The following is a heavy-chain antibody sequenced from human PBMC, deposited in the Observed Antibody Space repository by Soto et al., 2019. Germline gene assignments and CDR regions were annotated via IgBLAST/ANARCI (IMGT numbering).Heavy chain of an antibody. CDR2: ISYDGSNK. V-gene: IGHV3-30-3*01. D-gene: IGHD6-13*01. J-gene: IGHJ3*02. Sequence: PGGSLRLSCAASGFTFSSYAMHWVRQAPGKGLEWVAVISYDGSNKYYADSVKGRFTISRDDSKNTLYLQMNSLRAEDTAVYYCARDPRGYSSSWDDAFDIWGQGTMVTVSS. CDR1: GFTFSSYA. CDR3: ARDPRGYSSSWDDAFDI.